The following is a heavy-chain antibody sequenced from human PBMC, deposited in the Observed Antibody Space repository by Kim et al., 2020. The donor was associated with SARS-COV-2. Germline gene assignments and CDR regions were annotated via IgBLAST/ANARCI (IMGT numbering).Heavy chain of an antibody. D-gene: IGHD3-10*01. Sequence: SETLSLTCAVYGGSFSGYYWSWIRQPPGKGLEWIGEINHSGSTNYNPSLKSRVTISVDTSKNQFSLKLSSVTAADTAVYYCASGRVRGVVDYWGQGTLVTVSS. CDR1: GGSFSGYY. CDR2: INHSGST. V-gene: IGHV4-34*01. CDR3: ASGRVRGVVDY. J-gene: IGHJ4*02.